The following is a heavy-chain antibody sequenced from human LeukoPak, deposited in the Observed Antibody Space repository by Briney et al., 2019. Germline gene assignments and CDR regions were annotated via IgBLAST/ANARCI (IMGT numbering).Heavy chain of an antibody. Sequence: ASVKVSCKASGYTFTGYYMHWVRQAPGQGPEWMGWINPNSGGTNYAQKFQGRVTMTRDTSISTAYMELSRLRSDDTAVYYCAREAPWLEDIDYWGQGTLVTVSS. J-gene: IGHJ4*02. CDR1: GYTFTGYY. CDR3: AREAPWLEDIDY. CDR2: INPNSGGT. V-gene: IGHV1-2*02. D-gene: IGHD6-19*01.